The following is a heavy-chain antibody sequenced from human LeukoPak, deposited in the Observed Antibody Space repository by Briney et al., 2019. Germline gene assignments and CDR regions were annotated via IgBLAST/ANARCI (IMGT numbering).Heavy chain of an antibody. J-gene: IGHJ5*02. CDR1: GFTFSNYW. D-gene: IGHD3-3*01. Sequence: QSGGSLRLSCAASGFTFSNYWMHWVRQAPGKGLVWVSRINTDGSSTNYADSVKGRFTISRDNAKNTVYLQMNSLRAEDTAVYYCARDLVTRLNQYYDFWRFDPWGQGTLVTVSS. CDR2: INTDGSST. CDR3: ARDLVTRLNQYYDFWRFDP. V-gene: IGHV3-74*01.